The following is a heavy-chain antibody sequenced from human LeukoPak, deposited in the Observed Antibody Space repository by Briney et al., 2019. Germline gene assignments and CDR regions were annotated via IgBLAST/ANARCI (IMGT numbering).Heavy chain of an antibody. CDR1: GFTFSSYE. Sequence: GGSLRLSCAASGFTFSSYEMNWVRQAPGKGLEWVSYISSSGSTIYYADSVKGRFTISRDNAKNSLYLQMNSLRADDTAVYYCARETPDGYDYWGQGTLVTVSS. CDR2: ISSSGSTI. J-gene: IGHJ4*02. V-gene: IGHV3-48*03. D-gene: IGHD5-24*01. CDR3: ARETPDGYDY.